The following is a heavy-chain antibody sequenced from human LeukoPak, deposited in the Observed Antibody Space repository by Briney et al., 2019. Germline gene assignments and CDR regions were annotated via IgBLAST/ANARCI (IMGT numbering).Heavy chain of an antibody. J-gene: IGHJ4*02. CDR2: IRYDGSNE. V-gene: IGHV3-30*02. CDR1: GFTFSSYG. Sequence: GGSLRLSCAASGFTFSSYGMHWVRQAPGKGLEWVSFIRYDGSNEYYADSVRGRFTISRDNSKNTLYLQMDSLRAEDTAVYYCARGPSGYHNTGGQGTLVTVSS. CDR3: ARGPSGYHNT. D-gene: IGHD5-12*01.